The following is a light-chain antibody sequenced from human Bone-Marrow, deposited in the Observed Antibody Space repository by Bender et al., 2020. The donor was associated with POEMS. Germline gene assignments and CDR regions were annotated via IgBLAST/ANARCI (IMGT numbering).Light chain of an antibody. V-gene: IGLV2-8*01. Sequence: QSALTQPPSASGSPGQSVTISCAGSSGDVGGYNFVSWYQQYPGKAPKLMLYEVTERPSGVPNRFSGSKSGNTASLTVSGLQAEDEATYYCSSFAGTDDYVVFGGGTKLTVL. J-gene: IGLJ2*01. CDR1: SGDVGGYNF. CDR2: EVT. CDR3: SSFAGTDDYVV.